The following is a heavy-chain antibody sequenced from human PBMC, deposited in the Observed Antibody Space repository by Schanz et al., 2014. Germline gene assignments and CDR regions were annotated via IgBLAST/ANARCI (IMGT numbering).Heavy chain of an antibody. CDR3: AKQHIVRGVIYLNWFDS. CDR1: GFSVGNKY. J-gene: IGHJ5*01. Sequence: VQLVESGGGLVKPGGSLRLSCAASGFSVGNKYMNWVRQAPGKGLEWVSFIYIGGNTYYADSVKGRFTISRDNSKNTVYIQMNSLRAEDTAVYYCAKQHIVRGVIYLNWFDSWGQGTLXTVSS. D-gene: IGHD3-10*01. V-gene: IGHV3-66*04. CDR2: IYIGGNT.